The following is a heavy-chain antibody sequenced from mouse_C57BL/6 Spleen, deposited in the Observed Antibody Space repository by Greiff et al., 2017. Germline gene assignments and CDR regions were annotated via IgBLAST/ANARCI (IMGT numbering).Heavy chain of an antibody. CDR2: IRNKANGHTT. J-gene: IGHJ2*01. CDR3: ARYRYYGSSHYFDY. Sequence: EVKLMESGGGLVQPGGSLSLSCAASGFTFTAYYMSWVRQPPGKALEWLGFIRNKANGHTTEYSASVKGRFTISRDNSQSILYLQMNALRAEDSATYYCARYRYYGSSHYFDYWGQGTTLTVSS. CDR1: GFTFTAYY. V-gene: IGHV7-3*01. D-gene: IGHD1-1*01.